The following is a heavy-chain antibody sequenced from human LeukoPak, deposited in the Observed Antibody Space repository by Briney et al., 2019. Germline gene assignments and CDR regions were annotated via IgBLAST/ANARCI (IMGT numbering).Heavy chain of an antibody. D-gene: IGHD2-2*01. CDR2: INPSGGRT. CDR3: ARDPYCGSTNCYWGSRDYYYKDV. J-gene: IGHJ6*03. V-gene: IGHV1-46*01. CDR1: GYTFTSYY. Sequence: ASVKVSCKASGYTFTSYYMHWVRQAPGQGLEWMGIINPSGGRTTYTQNFQGRVTMTRDTSTSTVYMELSSLRSEDTAVYYCARDPYCGSTNCYWGSRDYYYKDVWGKGTTVTVSS.